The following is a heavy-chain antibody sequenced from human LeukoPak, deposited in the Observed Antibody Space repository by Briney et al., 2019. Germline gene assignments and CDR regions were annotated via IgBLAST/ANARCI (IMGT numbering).Heavy chain of an antibody. CDR1: GLTFYNYA. V-gene: IGHV3-23*01. D-gene: IGHD6-13*01. Sequence: GGSLRLSCAATGLTFYNYAMSWVRQAPGKGLEWVSAIGGGGRSTYYADSVRGRFTISRANSQNTLYLQMNSLRAEDTAVYYCARDSHSSSWYSEFDYWGQGTLVTVSS. J-gene: IGHJ4*02. CDR2: IGGGGRST. CDR3: ARDSHSSSWYSEFDY.